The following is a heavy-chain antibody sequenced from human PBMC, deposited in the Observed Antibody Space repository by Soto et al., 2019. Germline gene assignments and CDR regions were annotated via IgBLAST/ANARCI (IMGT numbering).Heavy chain of an antibody. D-gene: IGHD2-15*01. CDR1: GYIFTNYW. J-gene: IGHJ4*02. CDR3: VRQGLNRMSPVPATSDY. V-gene: IGHV5-51*01. CDR2: IHPGDSDT. Sequence: GESLKISCKGSGYIFTNYWIAWVRQMPGKGLEWTGNIHPGDSDTRYTPSSHGQVTISVDRSNSTAYLQWSSLEASDTAIYYCVRQGLNRMSPVPATSDYWGQGTQVTVSS.